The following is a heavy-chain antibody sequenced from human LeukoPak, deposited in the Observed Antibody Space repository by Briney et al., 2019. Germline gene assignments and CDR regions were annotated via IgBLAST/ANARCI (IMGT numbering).Heavy chain of an antibody. D-gene: IGHD3-10*01. V-gene: IGHV4-59*08. CDR1: GGSISSYY. CDR3: ARRVRGAIISDGYRWFDP. Sequence: SETLSLTCTVSGGSISSYYWSWIRQPPGKGLEWIGDIYYSGSTNYNPSLKSRVTISVDTSKNQLFLKLNSVTAADTAVYYCARRVRGAIISDGYRWFDPWGQGTLVTVSS. J-gene: IGHJ5*02. CDR2: IYYSGST.